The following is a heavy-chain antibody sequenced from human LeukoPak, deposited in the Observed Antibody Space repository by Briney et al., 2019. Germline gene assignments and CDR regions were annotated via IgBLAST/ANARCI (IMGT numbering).Heavy chain of an antibody. Sequence: ASVKVSCKASGYTFTGYYMHWVRQAPGQGLEWMGWINPNSGGTNYAQKFQGRVTMTRDTSISTAYMELSSLRSEDTAVYYCARGVPITMIVVVSPWFDPWGQGTLVTVSS. CDR2: INPNSGGT. D-gene: IGHD3-22*01. CDR1: GYTFTGYY. J-gene: IGHJ5*02. V-gene: IGHV1-2*02. CDR3: ARGVPITMIVVVSPWFDP.